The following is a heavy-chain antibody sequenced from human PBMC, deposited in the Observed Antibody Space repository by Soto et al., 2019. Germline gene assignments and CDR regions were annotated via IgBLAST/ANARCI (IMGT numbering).Heavy chain of an antibody. CDR2: IIPIFGTT. CDR1: GGTFSSYG. J-gene: IGHJ6*02. D-gene: IGHD5-12*01. V-gene: IGHV1-69*06. CDR3: ARHSGYEQNYFYYYGMVV. Sequence: QVQLVQSGAEVKKPGSSVKVSCKASGGTFSSYGISWVRQAPXQGXXXXXXIIPIFGTTNYAQMFQGRVTITADKSTSTAYMELSSLRSEDTAVYYCARHSGYEQNYFYYYGMVVWGQGTTVTVSS.